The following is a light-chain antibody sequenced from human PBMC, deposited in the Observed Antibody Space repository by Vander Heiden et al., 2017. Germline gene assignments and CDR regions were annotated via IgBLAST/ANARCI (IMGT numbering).Light chain of an antibody. V-gene: IGKV1-39*01. CDR3: QQNYSTPVDT. J-gene: IGKJ2*01. Sequence: DFQMTQYPSSLSASVVDRVTITCRASRSISSYLTWYQQKPGQAPKLLIYGASSWQSGVPSRFSGSGSGTDFTLTISSLQPEDFATYYCQQNYSTPVDTFGQGTKLEIK. CDR2: GAS. CDR1: RSISSY.